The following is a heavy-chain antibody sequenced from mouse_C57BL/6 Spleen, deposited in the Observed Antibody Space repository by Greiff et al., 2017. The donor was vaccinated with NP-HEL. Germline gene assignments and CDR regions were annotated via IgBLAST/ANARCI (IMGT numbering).Heavy chain of an antibody. CDR2: ISYDGSN. CDR1: GYSITSGYY. CDR3: ARGPNWGFAY. D-gene: IGHD4-1*02. J-gene: IGHJ3*01. V-gene: IGHV3-6*01. Sequence: EVKLMESGPGLVKPSQSLSLTCSVTGYSITSGYYWNWIRQFPGKKLEWMGYISYDGSNNYNPSLKNRISIPRDTSKNQFFLKLKSVTTEDTATYYCARGPNWGFAYWGQGTLVTVSA.